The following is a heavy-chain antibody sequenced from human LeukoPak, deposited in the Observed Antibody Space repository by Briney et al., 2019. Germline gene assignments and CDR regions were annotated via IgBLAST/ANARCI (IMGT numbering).Heavy chain of an antibody. D-gene: IGHD5-12*01. CDR2: MYINGAT. CDR1: GFTVSVNF. CDR3: ARARRCGLYNGYGGCFDF. V-gene: IGHV3-53*01. J-gene: IGHJ4*02. Sequence: GGSLRLSCAASGFTVSVNFVSWVRLAPGKGLEWVSIMYINGATFYPDSVKGRFTISRDNSKNTVYLQMNSLRAEDTAVYYCARARRCGLYNGYGGCFDFWGQGTLVTVSS.